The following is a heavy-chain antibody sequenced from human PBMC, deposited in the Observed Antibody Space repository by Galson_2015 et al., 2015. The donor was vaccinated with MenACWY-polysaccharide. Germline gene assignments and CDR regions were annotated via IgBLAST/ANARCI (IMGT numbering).Heavy chain of an antibody. CDR3: ATHPKCADSRWYDY. V-gene: IGHV3-23*01. J-gene: IGHJ4*02. CDR2: MSGRRGYT. D-gene: IGHD3-22*01. CDR1: GFDFSSYA. Sequence: SLRLSCAASGFDFSSYAMSWVRQAPGKGLEWVSTMSGRRGYTYYADSVKGRFTISRDNSKNTLYLQMSNLRADDTAIYSCATHPKCADSRWYDYGGQGALFTVTS.